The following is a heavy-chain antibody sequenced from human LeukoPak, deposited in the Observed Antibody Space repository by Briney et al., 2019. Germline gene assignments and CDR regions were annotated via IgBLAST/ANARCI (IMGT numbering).Heavy chain of an antibody. V-gene: IGHV3-23*01. CDR1: GFTFTSYS. J-gene: IGHJ4*02. Sequence: PGGSLRLSCAASGFTFTSYSMNWVRQAPGKGLEWVSTISGGGGSTYYADSVKGRFTISRDNSKNTLYLQVNSLRAEDTAVYYCARDQEAFDYWGQGTLVTVSS. CDR3: ARDQEAFDY. CDR2: ISGGGGST.